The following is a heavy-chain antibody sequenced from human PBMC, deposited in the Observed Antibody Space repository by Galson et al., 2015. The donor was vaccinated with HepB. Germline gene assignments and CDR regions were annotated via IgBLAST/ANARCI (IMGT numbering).Heavy chain of an antibody. CDR1: GASISSYY. CDR3: ARVYDSSSADLDY. CDR2: ISYSGSP. Sequence: ATLSLTCTVSGASISSYYWNWIRQPPGKGLEWIGYISYSGSPNYNPSLKSRVTISINTSKNQFSLNLSSVTAADTAVYYCARVYDSSSADLDYWGQGTLVTVSS. J-gene: IGHJ4*02. V-gene: IGHV4-59*01. D-gene: IGHD6-6*01.